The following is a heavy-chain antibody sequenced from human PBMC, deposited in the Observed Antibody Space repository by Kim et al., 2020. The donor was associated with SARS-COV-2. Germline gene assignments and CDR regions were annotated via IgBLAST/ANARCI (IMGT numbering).Heavy chain of an antibody. CDR1: GFTFSTYW. D-gene: IGHD6-19*01. V-gene: IGHV3-7*03. J-gene: IGHJ6*02. Sequence: GGSLRLSCAASGFTFSTYWLNWVRQAPGKGLEWVANIKQDGSERYYVDSVKDRSTISRDNSKNSRYLQINSLGADDTAGYYCARPQGWLTDYYSYGMDIWGQGTTVTVS. CDR3: ARPQGWLTDYYSYGMDI. CDR2: IKQDGSER.